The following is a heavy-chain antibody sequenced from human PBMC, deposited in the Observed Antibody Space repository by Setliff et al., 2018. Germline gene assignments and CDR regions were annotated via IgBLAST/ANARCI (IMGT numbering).Heavy chain of an antibody. V-gene: IGHV1-69*13. CDR3: ARVLGLRSGASDI. D-gene: IGHD5-12*01. Sequence: SVKVSCKASGGTFSSYAISWVRQAPGQGLEWMGGIIPIFGTANYAQKFQGRVTITADESTSTAYMELSSLRSEDTAVYYCARVLGLRSGASDIWGQGTMVTVSS. CDR1: GGTFSSYA. J-gene: IGHJ3*02. CDR2: IIPIFGTA.